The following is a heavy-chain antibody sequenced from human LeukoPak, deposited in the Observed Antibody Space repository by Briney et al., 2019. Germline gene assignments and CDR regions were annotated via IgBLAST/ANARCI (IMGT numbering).Heavy chain of an antibody. V-gene: IGHV4-39*01. CDR2: IYYSGRT. Sequence: SETLSLTCTVSGGSISSSSYYWGWGRQPPGKGLEWLGSIYYSGRTYNNPSLKSRVTISVDTSKNQFSLKLSSVTAADTAVYYCARPDSSGYYWDFDYWGQGTLVTVSS. J-gene: IGHJ4*02. CDR3: ARPDSSGYYWDFDY. CDR1: GGSISSSSYY. D-gene: IGHD3-22*01.